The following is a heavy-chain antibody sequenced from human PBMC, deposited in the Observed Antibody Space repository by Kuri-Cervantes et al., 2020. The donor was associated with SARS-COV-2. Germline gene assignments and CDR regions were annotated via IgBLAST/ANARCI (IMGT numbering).Heavy chain of an antibody. D-gene: IGHD4-23*01. CDR3: ARDLFGGGGYYYGMDV. CDR1: GFTFSRYW. CDR2: IKCDGSEK. V-gene: IGHV3-52*01. J-gene: IGHJ6*02. Sequence: LSLTCAASGFTFSRYWMHWVCQAPEKGLEWVADIKCDGSEKYYVDSVKGRLTISRDNAKNSLYVQMNSLRAEDTAVYYCARDLFGGGGYYYGMDVWGQGTTVTVSS.